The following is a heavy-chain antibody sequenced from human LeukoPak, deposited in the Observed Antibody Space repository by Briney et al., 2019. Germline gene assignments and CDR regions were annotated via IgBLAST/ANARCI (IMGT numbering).Heavy chain of an antibody. CDR1: GFTFSSSA. CDR2: ISSSGSGGNT. Sequence: GGSLRLSCAASGFTFSSSAMSWVRQAPGKGLEWVSGISSSGSGGNTYYADSGKGRSTLSTDSSKNTLFLHMHTLRAEDTAIYYCAKDRTVGASYWYFDLWGRGTLVTGSS. D-gene: IGHD1-26*01. V-gene: IGHV3-23*01. CDR3: AKDRTVGASYWYFDL. J-gene: IGHJ2*01.